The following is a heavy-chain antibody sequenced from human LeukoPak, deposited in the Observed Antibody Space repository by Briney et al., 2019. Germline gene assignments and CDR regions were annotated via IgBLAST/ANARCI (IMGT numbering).Heavy chain of an antibody. CDR2: FYASGTT. V-gene: IGHV4-4*07. CDR1: GVSISNYF. D-gene: IGHD2-21*01. CDR3: ARTHCGGGSCHTFDP. J-gene: IGHJ5*02. Sequence: PSATLSLTCNVFGVSISNYFWSWLRQPAGKGLEWIGRFYASGTTYYNPSLRSRVTMSMDTSKNHFYLKLTSVTAEDTAVYYCARTHCGGGSCHTFDPWGQGTLVTVSS.